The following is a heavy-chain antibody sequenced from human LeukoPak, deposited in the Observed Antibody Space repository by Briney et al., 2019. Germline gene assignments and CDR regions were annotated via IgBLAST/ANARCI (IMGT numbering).Heavy chain of an antibody. V-gene: IGHV1-58*01. CDR3: AAVADYYDSSGYVDY. CDR2: IVVGSGNT. J-gene: IGHJ4*02. Sequence: GTSVKVSCKASGSTFTSSAVQWVRQARGQRLEWIGWIVVGSGNTNYAQKFQERVTITRDMSTSTAYMELSSLRSEDTAVYYCAAVADYYDSSGYVDYWGQGTLVTVSS. CDR1: GSTFTSSA. D-gene: IGHD3-22*01.